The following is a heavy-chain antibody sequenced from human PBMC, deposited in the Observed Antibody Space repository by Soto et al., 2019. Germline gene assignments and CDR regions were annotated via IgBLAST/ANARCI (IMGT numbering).Heavy chain of an antibody. J-gene: IGHJ4*02. D-gene: IGHD2-21*02. CDR3: ASAPLVVVTAISFDY. CDR2: ISYDGSNK. V-gene: IGHV3-30-3*01. Sequence: QVQLVESGGGVVQPGRSLRLSCAASGFTFSNYAIHWVRQAPGKGLEWVAVISYDGSNKYYADSVKGRFTISRDNSKNTLYLQMNSLRAADTAVYYCASAPLVVVTAISFDYWGQGTLVTVSS. CDR1: GFTFSNYA.